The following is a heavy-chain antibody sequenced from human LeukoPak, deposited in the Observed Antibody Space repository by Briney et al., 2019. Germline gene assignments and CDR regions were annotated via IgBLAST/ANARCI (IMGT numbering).Heavy chain of an antibody. Sequence: PGGSLRLSCAASGFTFSSYGMHWVRQAPGKGLEWVAFIRYDGSNKYYADSVKGRFTISRDSSKNTLYLQMNSLSAEDTAVYYCAKQYSSSWYYYYYMDVWGKGTTVTISS. CDR3: AKQYSSSWYYYYYMDV. CDR2: IRYDGSNK. V-gene: IGHV3-30*02. CDR1: GFTFSSYG. D-gene: IGHD6-13*01. J-gene: IGHJ6*03.